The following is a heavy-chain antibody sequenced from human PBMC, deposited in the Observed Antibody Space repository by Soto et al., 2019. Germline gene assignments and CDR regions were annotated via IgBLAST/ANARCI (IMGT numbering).Heavy chain of an antibody. CDR2: IDFNGNT. CDR1: GGSLKNRLHY. Sequence: PSETLSLTCNVSGGSLKNRLHYWGWIRQPAGKGLEWIGTIDFNGNTRYNPSLVSRVSVLAEASRNEFSLRLASVTAADTAIYYCARATFVRKGYYDASDYYFFDYWGQGTLVTVSS. D-gene: IGHD3-22*01. J-gene: IGHJ4*02. V-gene: IGHV4-39*07. CDR3: ARATFVRKGYYDASDYYFFDY.